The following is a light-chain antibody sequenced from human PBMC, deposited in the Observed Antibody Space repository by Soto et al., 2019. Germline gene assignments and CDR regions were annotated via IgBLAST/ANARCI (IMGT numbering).Light chain of an antibody. J-gene: IGLJ1*01. CDR2: DVN. V-gene: IGLV2-11*01. Sequence: QSALTQPRSVSGSPGQSVTISCTGTSSDVGGYNYVSWYQQHPGKAPKLMIYDVNKRPSGVPDRFSGSKSGNTASLTISGLQAEDEADYYCCSCGDNDIYVFGTGTKLTVL. CDR3: CSCGDNDIYV. CDR1: SSDVGGYNY.